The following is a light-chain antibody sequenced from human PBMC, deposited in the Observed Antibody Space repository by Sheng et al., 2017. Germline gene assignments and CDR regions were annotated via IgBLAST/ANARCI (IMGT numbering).Light chain of an antibody. CDR2: STS. V-gene: IGKV3-20*01. CDR3: QHYGTSLL. Sequence: EIVLTQSPGTLSLSPGERATLSCRASQSVSSNFLAWYQQRPGQAPRLLIYSTSIRATGIPERFSGSGSGTGFTLTISRLDPEDFAVYFCQHYGTSLLFGGGTKVEIK. J-gene: IGKJ4*01. CDR1: QSVSSNF.